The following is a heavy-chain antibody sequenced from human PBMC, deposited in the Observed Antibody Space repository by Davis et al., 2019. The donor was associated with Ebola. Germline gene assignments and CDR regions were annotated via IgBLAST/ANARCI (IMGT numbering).Heavy chain of an antibody. J-gene: IGHJ4*02. D-gene: IGHD5-18*01. CDR3: AREGVDTAMGRTDY. V-gene: IGHV1-69*13. CDR2: IIPIFGTA. Sequence: SVKVSCKASGYTFINYGISWVRQAPGQGLEWMGGIIPIFGTANYAQKFQGRVTITADESTSTAYMELSSLRSEDTAVYYCAREGVDTAMGRTDYWGQGTLVTVSS. CDR1: GYTFINYG.